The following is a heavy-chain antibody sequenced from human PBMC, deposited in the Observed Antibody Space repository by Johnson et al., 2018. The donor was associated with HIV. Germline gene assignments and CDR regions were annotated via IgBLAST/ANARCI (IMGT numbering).Heavy chain of an antibody. CDR1: GFSFTDAW. CDR2: IKSKSDGGTT. Sequence: VQLVESGGGLVKPGGSLRLSCAASGFSFTDAWMNWVRQAPGKGLEWVGRIKSKSDGGTTDYAAPVRGRFTISREDSKNTVYLQMNSLKTEDTAVYYCTTAFQIMVTTGAFDIWGQGTMVTVCS. D-gene: IGHD4-17*01. J-gene: IGHJ3*02. V-gene: IGHV3-15*01. CDR3: TTAFQIMVTTGAFDI.